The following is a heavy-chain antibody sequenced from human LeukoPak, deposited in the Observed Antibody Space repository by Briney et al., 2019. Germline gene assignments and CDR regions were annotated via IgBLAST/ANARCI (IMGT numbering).Heavy chain of an antibody. D-gene: IGHD6-19*01. CDR3: AKVTTPIAVAGGCTY. J-gene: IGHJ4*02. CDR2: ISYDGSNK. Sequence: GRSLRLSCAASGFTFSSYDMHGVRQAPGKGLEWVAVISYDGSNKYYADSVKGRFTISRDNSKNTLYLQMNSLRAEGTAVYYCAKVTTPIAVAGGCTYWGQGTLVTVSS. V-gene: IGHV3-30*18. CDR1: GFTFSSYD.